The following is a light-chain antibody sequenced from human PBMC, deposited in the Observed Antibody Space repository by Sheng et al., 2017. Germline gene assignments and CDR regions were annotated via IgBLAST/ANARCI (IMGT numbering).Light chain of an antibody. Sequence: TQSPATLSLSPGERATLSCRASQSVSSYLAWYQQKPGQAPRLLIYDASNRATGIPARFSGSGSGTDFTLTISRLEAEDSAVYYCQQYDSAPDNFGQGTKVEIK. V-gene: IGKV3-20*01. CDR2: DAS. CDR3: QQYDSAPDN. CDR1: QSVSSY. J-gene: IGKJ2*01.